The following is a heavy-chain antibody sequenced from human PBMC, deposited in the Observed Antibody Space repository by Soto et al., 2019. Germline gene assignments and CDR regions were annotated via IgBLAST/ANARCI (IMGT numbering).Heavy chain of an antibody. D-gene: IGHD6-13*01. CDR3: ARRPLAYFDY. CDR2: FWSTGAT. V-gene: IGHV4-39*01. CDR1: GDSIRSGTYS. Sequence: SETLSLTCTVSGDSIRSGTYSWDWLRQSPGKGLEWIGCFWSTGATYYNPSLKGRHTISLDTSKNQFSLNLNSVTAADTAVYFCARRPLAYFDYWGRGTQVTVS. J-gene: IGHJ4*02.